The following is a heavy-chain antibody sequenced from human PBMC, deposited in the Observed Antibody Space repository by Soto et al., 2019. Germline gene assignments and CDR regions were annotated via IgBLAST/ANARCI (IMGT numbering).Heavy chain of an antibody. CDR3: ARRVVGATPWWFDP. CDR1: GFTFSSYW. V-gene: IGHV3-7*04. D-gene: IGHD2-15*01. J-gene: IGHJ5*02. CDR2: IKQDGSEK. Sequence: EVQLVESGGGLVQPGGSLRLSCAASGFTFSSYWMSWVRQAPGKGLEWVANIKQDGSEKYYVDSVKGRFTISRDNAKNSLFLQMNSLRAEDTAVYSCARRVVGATPWWFDPWGQGTLVTVSS.